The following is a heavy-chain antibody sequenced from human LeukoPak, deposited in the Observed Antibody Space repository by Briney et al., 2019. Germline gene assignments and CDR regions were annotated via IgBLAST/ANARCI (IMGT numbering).Heavy chain of an antibody. D-gene: IGHD3-10*01. V-gene: IGHV4-4*07. Sequence: SSETLSLTCTVSGGSISSYYWSWIRQPAGKGLEWIGRIYTSGSTNYNPSLKSRVTISVDTSKNQFSLKLSSVTAADTAVYYCARPRITMVRGVRRGYYMDVWGKGTTVTISS. CDR2: IYTSGST. CDR1: GGSISSYY. CDR3: ARPRITMVRGVRRGYYMDV. J-gene: IGHJ6*03.